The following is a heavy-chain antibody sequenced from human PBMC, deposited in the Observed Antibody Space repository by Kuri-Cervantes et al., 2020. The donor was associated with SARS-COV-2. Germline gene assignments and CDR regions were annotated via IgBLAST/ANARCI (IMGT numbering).Heavy chain of an antibody. D-gene: IGHD3-16*02. Sequence: ASVKVSCKASGYTFTGYYMHWVRQAPGQGLEWMGWINPNSGGTNYSQKFQGRVTMTRDTSISTAYMELSRLRSDDTAVYYCATSLAAMITFGGGIPRQFDYWGQGTLVTVSS. J-gene: IGHJ4*02. CDR1: GYTFTGYY. CDR3: ATSLAAMITFGGGIPRQFDY. CDR2: INPNSGGT. V-gene: IGHV1-2*02.